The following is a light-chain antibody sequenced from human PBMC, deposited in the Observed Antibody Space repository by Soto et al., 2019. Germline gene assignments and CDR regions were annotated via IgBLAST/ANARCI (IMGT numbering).Light chain of an antibody. V-gene: IGKV3-20*01. CDR3: QQYGGSPYT. Sequence: EIVLTQSPGTLSLSPGERATLSCRASQSVRSNYLAWYQRKPGQAPRLLIYGASTRATGIPDRFSGTESGTDFTLTISRLEPKDFAVYYCQQYGGSPYTFGQGTKLEIK. J-gene: IGKJ2*01. CDR1: QSVRSNY. CDR2: GAS.